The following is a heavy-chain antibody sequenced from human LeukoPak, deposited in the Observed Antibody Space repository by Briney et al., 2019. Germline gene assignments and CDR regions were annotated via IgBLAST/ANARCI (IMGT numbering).Heavy chain of an antibody. J-gene: IGHJ3*02. CDR3: ARDYYDNRGEAFDI. CDR1: GGSIGSHY. V-gene: IGHV4-59*11. D-gene: IGHD3-22*01. CDR2: VFYSGTT. Sequence: SETLSLTCTVSGGSIGSHYWSWIRQPPGKGLEWIGYVFYSGTTNCNPSLKSRVTISVDTSKNQFSLKLSSVTAADTAVYFCARDYYDNRGEAFDIWGLGTMVTVSS.